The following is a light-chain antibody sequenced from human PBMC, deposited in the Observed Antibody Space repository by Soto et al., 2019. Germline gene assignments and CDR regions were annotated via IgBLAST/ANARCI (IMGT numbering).Light chain of an antibody. CDR2: DAS. V-gene: IGKV3-11*01. CDR3: QQRSNALT. Sequence: EIVLTQSPATLSLSPGERATLSCRASQSVSSYLAWYQQKPGQAPRLLIYDASNRATGIPARFSGSGSGPDFTLTRSSLEPEDLAVYYCQQRSNALTLGGGTKVEIK. J-gene: IGKJ4*01. CDR1: QSVSSY.